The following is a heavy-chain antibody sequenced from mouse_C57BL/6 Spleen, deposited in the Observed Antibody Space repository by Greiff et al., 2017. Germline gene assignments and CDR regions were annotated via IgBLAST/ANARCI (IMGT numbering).Heavy chain of an antibody. J-gene: IGHJ2*01. CDR3: ARCTYYFDY. CDR2: ISSGSSTI. Sequence: VQLKESGGGLVKPGGSLKLSCAASGFTFSDYGMHWVRQAPENGLEWVADISSGSSTIYYADKVKGRFTISRYNAKNTLFMQMTSLMSEDTAMYYCARCTYYFDYWGQGTTLTVSS. CDR1: GFTFSDYG. D-gene: IGHD2-14*01. V-gene: IGHV5-17*01.